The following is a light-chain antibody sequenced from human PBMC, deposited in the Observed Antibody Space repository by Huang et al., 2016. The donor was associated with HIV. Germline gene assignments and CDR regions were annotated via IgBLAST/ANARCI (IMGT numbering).Light chain of an antibody. CDR2: ATS. V-gene: IGKV3D-15*01. CDR3: QHYNDWPRT. J-gene: IGKJ2*01. Sequence: EIVMTQSPANLSVSPGETVALSCRASQSLSGNLAWYQHKPGQTPRLLLYATSIRAAGVPGRFSGSGSGSEFTLTISSLLSEDSAVYYCQHYNDWPRTFGQGTKLEIK. CDR1: QSLSGN.